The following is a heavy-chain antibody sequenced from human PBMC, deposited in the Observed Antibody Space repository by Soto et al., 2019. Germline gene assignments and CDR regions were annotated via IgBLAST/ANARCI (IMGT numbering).Heavy chain of an antibody. D-gene: IGHD2-15*01. J-gene: IGHJ6*02. V-gene: IGHV1-2*04. CDR1: GYTFTGYY. CDR2: INPNSGGT. Sequence: GASVKVSCKASGYTFTGYYMHWVRQAPGQGLEWMGWINPNSGGTNYAQKFQGWVTMTRDTSISTAYMELSRLRSDDTAVYYCARDMRYCSGGSFYNLGGYYYYGMDVWGQGTTVTGSS. CDR3: ARDMRYCSGGSFYNLGGYYYYGMDV.